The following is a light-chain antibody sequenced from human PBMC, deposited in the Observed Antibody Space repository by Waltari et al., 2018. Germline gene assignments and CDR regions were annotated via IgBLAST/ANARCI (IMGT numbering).Light chain of an antibody. J-gene: IGKJ4*01. Sequence: DIQLTQSPSSLSASVGHRVPITCQASQAVKKSLNWYQQKPGKAPRLLIYTASTLESGVPSRFSGDGSGTHFTLIISSLQPEDIATYYCQQYDSLPLTFGGGTKVE. V-gene: IGKV1-33*01. CDR2: TAS. CDR3: QQYDSLPLT. CDR1: QAVKKS.